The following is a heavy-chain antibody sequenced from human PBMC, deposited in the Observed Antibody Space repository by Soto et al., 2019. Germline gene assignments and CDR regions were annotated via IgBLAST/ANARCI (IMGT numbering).Heavy chain of an antibody. CDR2: TDYSGNT. J-gene: IGHJ4*02. V-gene: IGHV4-59*08. CDR3: ARAVGDPLYYLDY. CDR1: SDSISSYY. Sequence: QVQLQESGPGLVRPSETLSLTCTVSSDSISSYYWIWIRQSPGKGLEWIGYTDYSGNTNYNPSLKSRVTISRDTPKNQFSLGLSSVTAADTAVYYCARAVGDPLYYLDYWGQGTLVTVSS. D-gene: IGHD6-19*01.